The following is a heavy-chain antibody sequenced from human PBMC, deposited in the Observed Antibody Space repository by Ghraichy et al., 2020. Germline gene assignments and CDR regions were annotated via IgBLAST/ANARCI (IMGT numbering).Heavy chain of an antibody. CDR2: ISSSSSTI. CDR1: GFTFSSYS. V-gene: IGHV3-48*02. J-gene: IGHJ4*02. D-gene: IGHD3-22*01. Sequence: GESLNISCAASGFTFSSYSMNWVRQAPGKGLEWVSYISSSSSTIYYADSVKGRFTISRDNAKNSLYLQMNSLRDEDTAVYYCARVPSYYYDSSGLIDYWGQGTLVTVSS. CDR3: ARVPSYYYDSSGLIDY.